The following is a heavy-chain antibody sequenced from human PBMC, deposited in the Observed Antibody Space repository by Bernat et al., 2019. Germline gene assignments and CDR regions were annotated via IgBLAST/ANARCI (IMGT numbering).Heavy chain of an antibody. D-gene: IGHD2-21*02. J-gene: IGHJ6*02. Sequence: EVQLVESGGGLVQPGGSLRLSCAASGFTFSSYAMHWVRQAPGKGLEYVSAISSNGGSTYYANSVKSRFTISRDNSKNTLYLQMGSLRAEDMAVYYCAREDCGGDCRYSYYYGMDVWGQGTTVTVSS. V-gene: IGHV3-64*01. CDR2: ISSNGGST. CDR1: GFTFSSYA. CDR3: AREDCGGDCRYSYYYGMDV.